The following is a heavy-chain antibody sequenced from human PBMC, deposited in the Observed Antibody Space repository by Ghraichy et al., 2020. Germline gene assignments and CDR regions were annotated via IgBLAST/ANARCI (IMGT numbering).Heavy chain of an antibody. V-gene: IGHV3-23*01. J-gene: IGHJ4*02. Sequence: GESLNISCEASGFTFTSHAMGWVRQAPGKGLEWVSLISGSGGSTYYADSVKGRFTISRDNSKNTLYLQMNSLRAEDTAVYYCAKGLSGAFFGVVIITRPLDYWGQGTLVTVSS. D-gene: IGHD3-3*01. CDR1: GFTFTSHA. CDR3: AKGLSGAFFGVVIITRPLDY. CDR2: ISGSGGST.